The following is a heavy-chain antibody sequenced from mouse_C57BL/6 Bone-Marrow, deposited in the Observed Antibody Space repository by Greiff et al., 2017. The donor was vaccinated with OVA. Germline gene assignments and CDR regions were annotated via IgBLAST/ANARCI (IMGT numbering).Heavy chain of an antibody. CDR1: GFTFSDYY. Sequence: DVHLVESEGGLVQPGSSMKLSCTASGFTFSDYYMAWVRQVPEKGLEWVANINYDGSSTDYLDSLKSRFIISRDNAKNILYLQMSSLKSEDTATYYCARGRMDYGSSPSYWYFDVWGTGTTVTVSS. CDR3: ARGRMDYGSSPSYWYFDV. V-gene: IGHV5-16*01. J-gene: IGHJ1*03. CDR2: INYDGSST. D-gene: IGHD1-1*01.